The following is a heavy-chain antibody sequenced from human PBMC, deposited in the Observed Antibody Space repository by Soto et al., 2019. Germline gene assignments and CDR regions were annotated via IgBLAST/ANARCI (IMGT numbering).Heavy chain of an antibody. Sequence: QVQLVQSGAEVKKPGASVKVSCKASGYTFTSYGISWVRQAPGQGLEWMGWISAYNGNTNYAQKLQGRVTMTTDTSTSTAYMELRSLGSDDTAVYYCARDSYDSSGYYYSGWFDPWGQGTLVTVSS. D-gene: IGHD3-22*01. CDR2: ISAYNGNT. V-gene: IGHV1-18*01. J-gene: IGHJ5*02. CDR3: ARDSYDSSGYYYSGWFDP. CDR1: GYTFTSYG.